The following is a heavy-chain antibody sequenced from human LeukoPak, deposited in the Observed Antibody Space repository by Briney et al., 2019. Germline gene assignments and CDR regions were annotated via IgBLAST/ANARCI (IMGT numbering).Heavy chain of an antibody. D-gene: IGHD6-13*01. J-gene: IGHJ4*02. V-gene: IGHV4-59*01. Sequence: SETLSLTCTVSGGSISNYYWSWIRQPPGKELEWIGYIYYSGSTNYSPSLKSRVTISVDTSKNQFSLKLSSVTAADTAVYYCVGVSIAAAATGYYFDYWGQGTLVTVSS. CDR2: IYYSGST. CDR3: VGVSIAAAATGYYFDY. CDR1: GGSISNYY.